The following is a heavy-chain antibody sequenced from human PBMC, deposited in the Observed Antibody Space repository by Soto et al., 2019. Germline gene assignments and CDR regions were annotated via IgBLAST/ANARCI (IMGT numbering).Heavy chain of an antibody. CDR1: GDSISSGGYY. J-gene: IGHJ4*02. V-gene: IGHV4-31*03. Sequence: SETLSLTCTVSGDSISSGGYYWSWIRQLPGKGLEWIGYVYYSGSTDYNSPLKSRSTISLDTSKNQFSLKLSSVTAVDPAVYYCERAGGYVDSCLSGFNYWGPGALVTVSS. CDR3: ERAGGYVDSCLSGFNY. D-gene: IGHD3-10*01. CDR2: VYYSGST.